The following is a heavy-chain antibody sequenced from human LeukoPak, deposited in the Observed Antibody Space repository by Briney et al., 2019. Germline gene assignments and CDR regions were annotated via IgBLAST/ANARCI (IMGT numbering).Heavy chain of an antibody. CDR3: ARVPPWDYYGSGSSVDY. J-gene: IGHJ4*02. Sequence: GGSLRLSCAASGFTFSSYWMHWVRQAPGKGLVWVSRINSDGSSTSYADSVKGRFTISRDNAKNTLYLQMNSLRAEDTAVYYCARVPPWDYYGSGSSVDYWGQGTLVTVSS. CDR2: INSDGSST. V-gene: IGHV3-74*01. CDR1: GFTFSSYW. D-gene: IGHD3-10*01.